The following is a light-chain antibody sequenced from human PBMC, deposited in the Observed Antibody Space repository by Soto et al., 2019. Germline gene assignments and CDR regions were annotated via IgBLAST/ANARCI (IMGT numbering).Light chain of an antibody. CDR1: SSDVGGYNY. J-gene: IGLJ1*01. V-gene: IGLV2-14*01. CDR3: NSYTTSSTYV. CDR2: DVS. Sequence: QSALTQPASVSGSPGQPISISCTGNSSDVGGYNYVSRYQQHPGKAPKVMIYDVSNRPSGVSNRFSGSKSGNTASLTISGLQAEDEADYYCNSYTTSSTYVFGTGTKVTVL.